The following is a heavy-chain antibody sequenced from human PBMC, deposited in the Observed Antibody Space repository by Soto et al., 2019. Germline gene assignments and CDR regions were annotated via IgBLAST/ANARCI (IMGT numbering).Heavy chain of an antibody. V-gene: IGHV1-18*01. CDR2: ISAHNGNT. J-gene: IGHJ4*02. Sequence: QVHLVQSGAEVKKPGASVKVSCKGSGYTFTTYGITWVRQAPGQGLEWMGWISAHNGNTNYAQKLQGRVTVTRDTSTCTAYMELRSLGSDDTAVYYWARGRYGDYWGQGALVTVSS. D-gene: IGHD1-1*01. CDR1: GYTFTTYG. CDR3: ARGRYGDY.